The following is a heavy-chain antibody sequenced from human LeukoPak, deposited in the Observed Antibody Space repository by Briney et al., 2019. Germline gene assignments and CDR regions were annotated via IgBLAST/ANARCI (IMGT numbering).Heavy chain of an antibody. CDR3: ARHDNDDDFDY. V-gene: IGHV7-4-1*02. D-gene: IGHD3-16*01. CDR2: INMYTANP. J-gene: IGHJ4*02. Sequence: ASVKVSCKASGYTFTSHGLSWARQAPGQGLEWMGWINMYTANPAYAQGFTERFVFSLDTSVTTAYLQISNLKTEDTAVYYCARHDNDDDFDYWGQGTLVTVSS. CDR1: GYTFTSHG.